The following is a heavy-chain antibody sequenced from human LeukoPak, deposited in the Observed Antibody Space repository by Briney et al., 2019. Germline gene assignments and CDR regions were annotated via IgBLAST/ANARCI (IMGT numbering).Heavy chain of an antibody. V-gene: IGHV3-21*01. CDR3: ARDCGSSWYQNHDAFDI. D-gene: IGHD6-13*01. J-gene: IGHJ3*02. CDR2: ISTTSDYI. CDR1: GFSFSNSD. Sequence: GGSLRLSCVGSGFSFSNSDMNWVRQAPGKGLEWVSSISTTSDYIYHADSVKGRFTTSRDNAKKSLYLQMNSLRADDTGVYYCARDCGSSWYQNHDAFDIWGQGTMVTVSS.